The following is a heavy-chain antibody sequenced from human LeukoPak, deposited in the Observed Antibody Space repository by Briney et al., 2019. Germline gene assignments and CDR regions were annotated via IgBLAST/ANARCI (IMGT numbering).Heavy chain of an antibody. V-gene: IGHV1-18*01. Sequence: ASVKVSCKASGYTFTSYGISWVRQAPGQGLEWMGWISAYNGNTNYAQKLQGRVTMTTDTSTGTAYMELRSLRSDDTAVYYCARDRCSSTSCYGPGGYWGQGTLVTVSS. D-gene: IGHD2-2*01. CDR2: ISAYNGNT. CDR3: ARDRCSSTSCYGPGGY. CDR1: GYTFTSYG. J-gene: IGHJ4*02.